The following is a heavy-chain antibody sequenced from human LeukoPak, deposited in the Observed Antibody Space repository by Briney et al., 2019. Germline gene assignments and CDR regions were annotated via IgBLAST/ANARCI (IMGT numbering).Heavy chain of an antibody. D-gene: IGHD6-13*01. Sequence: PGGSLRLSCAASGFTFSGYGMPWGRQAPGKGLEWVAVIWYDGSKEYFADSVEGRFTISRDHSKHTFYLQMNSLRAEDTAVYYCARDRQPYSSSAYVPYYYYYGMDVWGQGTTVTVSS. CDR2: IWYDGSKE. J-gene: IGHJ6*02. CDR3: ARDRQPYSSSAYVPYYYYYGMDV. V-gene: IGHV3-33*01. CDR1: GFTFSGYG.